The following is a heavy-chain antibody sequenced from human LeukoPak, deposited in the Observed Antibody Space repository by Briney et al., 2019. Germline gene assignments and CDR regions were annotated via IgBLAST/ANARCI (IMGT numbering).Heavy chain of an antibody. CDR2: IYSDGNT. J-gene: IGHJ5*02. V-gene: IGHV3-53*01. D-gene: IGHD6-13*01. CDR1: GFTVSSIY. Sequence: GVSLRLSCAVSGFTVSSIYMSWVRQAPGKGLEWVSSIYSDGNTYYADSVKGRFTISRDSSRNTLYLQMNSLRVEDSAVYYCAGDTHSSSWYDHWGQGTLVTLSS. CDR3: AGDTHSSSWYDH.